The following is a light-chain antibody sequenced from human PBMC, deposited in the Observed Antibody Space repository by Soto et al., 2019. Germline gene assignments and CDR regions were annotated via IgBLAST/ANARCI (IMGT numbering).Light chain of an antibody. V-gene: IGLV1-44*01. J-gene: IGLJ3*02. Sequence: QSVLTQPPSASGTPGQRVTISCSGSDSNIGSNTVNWYQHLPGMAPKLLTHSNDHRPSGVADRFSGSKSGTSASLAISGLQSEDEADYYCLVSYNGANWVFGGGTKVTVL. CDR2: SND. CDR1: DSNIGSNT. CDR3: LVSYNGANWV.